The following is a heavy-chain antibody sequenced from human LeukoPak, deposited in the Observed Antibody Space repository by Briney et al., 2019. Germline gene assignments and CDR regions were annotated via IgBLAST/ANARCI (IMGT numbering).Heavy chain of an antibody. CDR1: GFTFSSYA. D-gene: IGHD2-15*01. CDR2: ISGSGGTT. CDR3: AKTAHFSGGYLDC. V-gene: IGHV3-23*01. J-gene: IGHJ4*02. Sequence: PGGSLRLSCAASGFTFSSYAMSWVRQAPGKGLEWVSAISGSGGTTYYADSVKGRFTISRDNSKNTLYLQMNSLRAEDTAIYYCAKTAHFSGGYLDCWGQGTLVSVSS.